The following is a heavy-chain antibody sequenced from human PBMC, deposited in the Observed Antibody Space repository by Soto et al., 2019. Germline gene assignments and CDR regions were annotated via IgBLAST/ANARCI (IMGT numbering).Heavy chain of an antibody. Sequence: PSETLSLACTVSGGSISSSSYYWGWIRQPPGKGLERIGSIYYSGSTYYNPSLKSRVTISVDTSKNQFSLKLSSVTAADTAVYYCARHGTTLFDYWGQGTLVTVSS. V-gene: IGHV4-39*01. CDR3: ARHGTTLFDY. CDR2: IYYSGST. D-gene: IGHD2-2*01. CDR1: GGSISSSSYY. J-gene: IGHJ4*02.